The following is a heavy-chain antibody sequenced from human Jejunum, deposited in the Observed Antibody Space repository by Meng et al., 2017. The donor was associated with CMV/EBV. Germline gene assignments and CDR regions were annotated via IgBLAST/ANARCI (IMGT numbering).Heavy chain of an antibody. CDR2: VYYSGNT. Sequence: EPGHGLVKPSETLALTRPVSGCSISSTIYYWVWIRQPPGKGLEWIGGVYYSGNTYYNPSLKSRVTLSVDTSKNQFSLKLNSVTAADTAVYHCARDALREGYFDLWGRGTLVTVSS. CDR1: GCSISSTIYY. D-gene: IGHD4-17*01. J-gene: IGHJ2*01. CDR3: ARDALREGYFDL. V-gene: IGHV4-39*07.